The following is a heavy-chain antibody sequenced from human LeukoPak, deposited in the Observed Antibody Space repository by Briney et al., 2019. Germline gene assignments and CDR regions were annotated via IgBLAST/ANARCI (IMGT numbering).Heavy chain of an antibody. CDR3: ARGYSYGSQPGYFDY. D-gene: IGHD5-18*01. CDR1: GFTFSSYS. Sequence: GGSLRLSCAASGFTFSSYSMMWVRQAPGKGLEWVSYISSSSTTIHYADSVKGRFTISRDNAKNSVYLQMNSLRAEDTAVYYCARGYSYGSQPGYFDYWGQGTLVTVSS. CDR2: ISSSSTTI. J-gene: IGHJ4*02. V-gene: IGHV3-48*01.